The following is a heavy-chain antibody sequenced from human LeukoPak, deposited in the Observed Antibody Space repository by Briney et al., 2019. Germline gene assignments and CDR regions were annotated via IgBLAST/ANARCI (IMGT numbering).Heavy chain of an antibody. Sequence: ASVKVSCKASGYTFTGYYMHWVRQAPGQGLEWMGWINPNSGGTNYAQKFQGRVTMTRDTSISTAYTELSRLRSDDAAVYYCARVYHDSSGYYYWGQGTLVTVSS. CDR2: INPNSGGT. CDR1: GYTFTGYY. J-gene: IGHJ4*02. CDR3: ARVYHDSSGYYY. D-gene: IGHD3-22*01. V-gene: IGHV1-2*02.